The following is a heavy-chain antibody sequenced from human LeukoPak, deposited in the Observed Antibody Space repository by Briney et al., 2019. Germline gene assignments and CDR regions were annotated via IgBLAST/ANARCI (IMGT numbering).Heavy chain of an antibody. CDR1: GGSFSGYY. Sequence: PSETLSLTCAVYGGSFSGYYWSWIRQPPGKGREGRGEINHSGSTNYNPSLKSRVTISVDTSKNQFSLKLSSVTAADTAVYYCARAPYDFWSGRHYNYYGMDVWGQGTTVTVSS. CDR3: ARAPYDFWSGRHYNYYGMDV. D-gene: IGHD3-3*01. J-gene: IGHJ6*02. CDR2: INHSGST. V-gene: IGHV4-34*01.